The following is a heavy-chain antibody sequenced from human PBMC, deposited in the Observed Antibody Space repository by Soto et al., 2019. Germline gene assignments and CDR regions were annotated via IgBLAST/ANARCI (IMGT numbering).Heavy chain of an antibody. CDR3: ARVCTGGSCYQFDS. D-gene: IGHD2-15*01. J-gene: IGHJ4*02. CDR1: GFTFSSYW. V-gene: IGHV3-74*01. CDR2: INGDGSNT. Sequence: PGGSLRLSCAASGFTFSSYWMHWVRQAPGKGLVWVSRINGDGSNTNYADSVKGRFTISRDNAKNTLYLQMNSLRADDTAVYYSARVCTGGSCYQFDSWGQGTLVTVSS.